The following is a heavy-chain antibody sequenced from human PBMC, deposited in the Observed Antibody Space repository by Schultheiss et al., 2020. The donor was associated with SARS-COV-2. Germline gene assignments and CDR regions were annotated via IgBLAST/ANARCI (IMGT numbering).Heavy chain of an antibody. Sequence: GESLKISCAASGFTLSSYEMNWVRQAPGKGLEWVSYISSSGSTIYYADSVKGRFTISRDNAKNSLYLQMNSLRAEDTAVYYCARMVSEPTRNYFDYWGQGTLVTVSS. CDR2: ISSSGSTI. D-gene: IGHD1-14*01. J-gene: IGHJ4*02. V-gene: IGHV3-48*03. CDR1: GFTLSSYE. CDR3: ARMVSEPTRNYFDY.